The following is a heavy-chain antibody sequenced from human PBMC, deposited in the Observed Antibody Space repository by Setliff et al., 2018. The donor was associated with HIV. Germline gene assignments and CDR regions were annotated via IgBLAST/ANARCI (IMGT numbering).Heavy chain of an antibody. CDR1: GFNFSSHT. CDR2: ISSTGTYI. J-gene: IGHJ6*02. Sequence: PGGSLRLSCAASGFNFSSHTMNWIRQAPGKGLEWVSSISSTGTYIYYADSMKGRFTISRDNAKNSLYLQMNSLRADDTAVYFCAGPTNIDTLYYGSQTFYMYYYGLDVWGQGTTVTVSS. CDR3: AGPTNIDTLYYGSQTFYMYYYGLDV. D-gene: IGHD1-26*01. V-gene: IGHV3-21*01.